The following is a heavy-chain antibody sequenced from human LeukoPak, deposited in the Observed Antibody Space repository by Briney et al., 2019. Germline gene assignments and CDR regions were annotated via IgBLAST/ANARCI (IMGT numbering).Heavy chain of an antibody. Sequence: PGGSLRLSCAASGFTFSTYSMNWVRQAPGKGLEWVAVVSIDGGEKHYADSVRGRFTISRDNSKNMLYLQMNSLRVEDTAVYYCANPQSRGYDYLDYWGQGTLVSVSS. CDR1: GFTFSTYS. CDR3: ANPQSRGYDYLDY. D-gene: IGHD5-12*01. J-gene: IGHJ4*02. CDR2: VSIDGGEK. V-gene: IGHV3-30*18.